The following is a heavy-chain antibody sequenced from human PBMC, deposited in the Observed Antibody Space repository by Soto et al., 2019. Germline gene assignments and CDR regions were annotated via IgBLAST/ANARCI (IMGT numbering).Heavy chain of an antibody. CDR1: GFTFSDYY. J-gene: IGHJ4*02. D-gene: IGHD2-2*01. CDR3: ARDLPRYCSSTSCYAPDY. Sequence: PGGSLRLSCAASGFTFSDYYMSWILQAPCKGLEWVAVISYDGSNKYYADSVKGRFTISRDNSKNTLYLQMNSLRAEDTAVYYCARDLPRYCSSTSCYAPDYWGKGTLVTVPS. CDR2: ISYDGSNK. V-gene: IGHV3-30-3*01.